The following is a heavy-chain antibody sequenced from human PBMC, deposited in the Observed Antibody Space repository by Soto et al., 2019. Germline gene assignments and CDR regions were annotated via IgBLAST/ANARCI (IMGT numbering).Heavy chain of an antibody. Sequence: GGSLRLSCAASGFTFSSYAMHWVRQAPGKGLEWVEVISYDGSNKYYADSVKGRFTISRDNSKNTLYLQMNSLRAEDTAVYYCARDVVGATDYYYGMDVWGQGTTVTVSS. CDR3: ARDVVGATDYYYGMDV. CDR1: GFTFSSYA. J-gene: IGHJ6*02. D-gene: IGHD1-26*01. V-gene: IGHV3-30-3*01. CDR2: ISYDGSNK.